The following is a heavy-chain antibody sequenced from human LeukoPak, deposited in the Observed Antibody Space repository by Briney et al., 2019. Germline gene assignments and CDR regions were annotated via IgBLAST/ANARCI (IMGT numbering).Heavy chain of an antibody. V-gene: IGHV1-2*02. D-gene: IGHD3-22*01. Sequence: GASVKVSCKASGYTFTGHYMHWVRQAPGQGLEWMGWINPNSGGTNYAQKFQGRVTMTRDTSIRTAYMELSRLRSDDTAVYYCARGGYDSSGYYGDYWGQGTLVTVSS. CDR3: ARGGYDSSGYYGDY. CDR1: GYTFTGHY. CDR2: INPNSGGT. J-gene: IGHJ4*02.